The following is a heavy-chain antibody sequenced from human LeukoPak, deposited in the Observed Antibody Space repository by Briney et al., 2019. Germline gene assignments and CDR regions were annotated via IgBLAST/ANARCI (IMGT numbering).Heavy chain of an antibody. D-gene: IGHD2-21*01. CDR3: ARSSTHTVGYGVYFQH. CDR2: INPNSGGT. CDR1: GYTFTGYY. V-gene: IGHV1-2*02. J-gene: IGHJ1*01. Sequence: ASVKVSCKASGYTFTGYYMHWVRQAPGQGLEWMGWINPNSGGTNYAQKFQGRVTMTRDTSISTAYMELSRLRSDDTAVYYCARSSTHTVGYGVYFQHWGQGTLVTVSS.